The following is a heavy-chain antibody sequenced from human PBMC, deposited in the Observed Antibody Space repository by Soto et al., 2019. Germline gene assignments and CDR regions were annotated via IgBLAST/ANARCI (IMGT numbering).Heavy chain of an antibody. CDR3: AGIYSSGWPPFDY. CDR2: IYHSGST. J-gene: IGHJ4*02. V-gene: IGHV4-4*03. CDR1: GGSICISMW. Sequence: LRRPLSLTCAVSGGSICISMWWGWVRQPPGKGLEWIGEIYHSGSTNYNPSLKSRVTISVDKSKNQFSLKLSSVTAADTAVYYRAGIYSSGWPPFDYWGQGTLVTVSS. D-gene: IGHD6-19*01.